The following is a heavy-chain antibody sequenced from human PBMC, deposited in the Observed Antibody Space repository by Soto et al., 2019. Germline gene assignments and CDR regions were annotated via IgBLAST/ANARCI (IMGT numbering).Heavy chain of an antibody. D-gene: IGHD2-2*01. V-gene: IGHV1-18*01. CDR3: ARVQGNIVLVPAAMVSYYYGMDV. CDR1: GYTFTSYG. CDR2: ISAYNGNT. J-gene: IGHJ6*02. Sequence: ASVKVSCKASGYTFTSYGISWVRQAPGQGLEWMGWISAYNGNTNYAQKLQGRVTMTTDTSTSTAYMELRSLRSDDTAVYYCARVQGNIVLVPAAMVSYYYGMDVWGQGTTVTVS.